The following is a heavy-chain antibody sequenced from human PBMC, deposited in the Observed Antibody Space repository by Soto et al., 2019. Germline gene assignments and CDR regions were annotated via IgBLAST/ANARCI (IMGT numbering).Heavy chain of an antibody. D-gene: IGHD3-22*01. V-gene: IGHV4-59*08. J-gene: IGHJ4*01. CDR2: IYYTGTT. CDR3: ARLGGYYQAFDQ. CDR1: GSPIISYY. Sequence: SETLSLTCSVSGSPIISYYWGWFRLPPGQGLQWVGYIYYTGTTSYNPSFKVRVPVSLDTSKKQFSLNLSSVTAADTAVYFCARLGGYYQAFDQWGQGALVT.